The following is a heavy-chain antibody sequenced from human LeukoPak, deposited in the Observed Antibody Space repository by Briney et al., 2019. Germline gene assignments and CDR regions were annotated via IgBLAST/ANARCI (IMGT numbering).Heavy chain of an antibody. CDR1: GGSISSGGYS. V-gene: IGHV4-30-4*07. J-gene: IGHJ4*02. Sequence: SETLSLTCAVSGGSISSGGYSWTWIRQPPGKGLECIGHIYYSGTTYYNPSLKSRVTISLDTSKNQFSLRLTSVTAADTAVYYCARAVHYSGTSDQYTGGWYYFDFWGQGTLVTVSS. D-gene: IGHD3-10*01. CDR3: ARAVHYSGTSDQYTGGWYYFDF. CDR2: IYYSGTT.